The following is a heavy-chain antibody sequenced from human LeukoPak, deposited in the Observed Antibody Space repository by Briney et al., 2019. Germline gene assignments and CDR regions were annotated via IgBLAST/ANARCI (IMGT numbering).Heavy chain of an antibody. V-gene: IGHV4-59*11. CDR3: ASSSYYDSSGPTFDY. J-gene: IGHJ4*02. CDR2: ISYSGTT. CDR1: DGSISSHY. Sequence: PSETLSLTCTVSDGSISSHYWSWIRQPPGKGLEWIGYISYSGTTNYKPSLKSRVTISVDTSKNQFSLKLSSVTAADTAVYYCASSSYYDSSGPTFDYWGQGTLVTVSP. D-gene: IGHD3-22*01.